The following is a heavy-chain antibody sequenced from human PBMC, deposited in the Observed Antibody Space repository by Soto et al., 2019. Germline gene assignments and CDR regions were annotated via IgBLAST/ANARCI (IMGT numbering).Heavy chain of an antibody. CDR1: GFSLSTSGVG. J-gene: IGHJ5*02. CDR2: IYWDDDK. CDR3: AHGYSSSWYGWYWFDP. Sequence: SGPTLVNPTQTLTLTCTFSGFSLSTSGVGVGWIRQPPGKALEWLALIYWDDDKRYSPSLKSRLTITKDTSKNQVVLTMTNMDPVDTATYYCAHGYSSSWYGWYWFDPWGQGTLVTVSS. D-gene: IGHD6-13*01. V-gene: IGHV2-5*02.